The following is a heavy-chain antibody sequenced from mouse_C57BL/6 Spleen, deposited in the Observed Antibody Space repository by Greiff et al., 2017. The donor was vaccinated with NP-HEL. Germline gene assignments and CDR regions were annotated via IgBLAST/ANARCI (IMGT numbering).Heavy chain of an antibody. CDR2: ISYDGSN. J-gene: IGHJ2*01. CDR1: GYSITSGYY. Sequence: EVQLQESGPGLVKPSQSLSLTCSVTGYSITSGYYWNWIRQFPGNKLEWMGYISYDGSNNYNPSLKNRISITRDTSKNQFFLKLNSVTTEDTATYYCARYDGYYYFYYWGQGTTLTVSS. V-gene: IGHV3-6*01. D-gene: IGHD2-3*01. CDR3: ARYDGYYYFYY.